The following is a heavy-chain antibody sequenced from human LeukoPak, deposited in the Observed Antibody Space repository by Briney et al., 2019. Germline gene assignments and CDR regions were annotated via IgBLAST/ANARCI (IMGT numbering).Heavy chain of an antibody. Sequence: GGSLRLSCAASGFTFSSYGMHWVRQAPGKGLEWVAFIRYDGSNKYYADSVKGRFTISRDNSKNTLYLQMNSLRAEDTAVYYCARDMYYDSSGYYQRDYWGQGTLVTVSS. D-gene: IGHD3-22*01. CDR1: GFTFSSYG. V-gene: IGHV3-30*02. CDR2: IRYDGSNK. CDR3: ARDMYYDSSGYYQRDY. J-gene: IGHJ4*02.